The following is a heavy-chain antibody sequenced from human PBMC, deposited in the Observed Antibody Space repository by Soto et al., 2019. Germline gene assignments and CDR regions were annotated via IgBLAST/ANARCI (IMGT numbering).Heavy chain of an antibody. CDR2: ISYDGSNK. Sequence: ESGGVVVQPGRSLRLSCAASGFTFSSYAMHWVRQAPGKGLEWVAVISYDGSNKYYADSVKGRFTISRDNSKNTLYLQMNSLRAEDTAVYYCARGHSGWRQGGQGTLVTDSS. D-gene: IGHD6-19*01. V-gene: IGHV3-30-3*01. CDR3: ARGHSGWRQ. CDR1: GFTFSSYA. J-gene: IGHJ4*02.